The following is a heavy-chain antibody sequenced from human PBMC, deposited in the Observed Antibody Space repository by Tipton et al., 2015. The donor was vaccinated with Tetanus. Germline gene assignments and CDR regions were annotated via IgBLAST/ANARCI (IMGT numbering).Heavy chain of an antibody. CDR2: IYYSGIP. CDR1: GGSISSSDYY. D-gene: IGHD3-10*01. CDR3: ARSFRPRRVTMIRGALGYFDY. J-gene: IGHJ4*02. V-gene: IGHV4-39*01. Sequence: LSLTCTLSGGSISSSDYYWSWVRQPPGEGLEWIGSIYYSGIPYYNPSLKSRVTISVDTSKDQFSLKLSSVTAADTAMYYCARSFRPRRVTMIRGALGYFDYWGQGALVTVSS.